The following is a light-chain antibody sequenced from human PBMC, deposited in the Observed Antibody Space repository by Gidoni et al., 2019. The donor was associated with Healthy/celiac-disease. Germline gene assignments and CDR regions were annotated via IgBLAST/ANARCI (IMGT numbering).Light chain of an antibody. CDR3: QQYYSTPCT. Sequence: DIVITQSPASLAVSLGERATINCKSSQSVLYSSNNKNYLAWYQQKPGQPPKLLIYWASTREAGCPDRFSGSGSGTDFTLTISSLQAEDVAVYYCQQYYSTPCTFGPGTKVDIK. J-gene: IGKJ3*01. CDR2: WAS. V-gene: IGKV4-1*01. CDR1: QSVLYSSNNKNY.